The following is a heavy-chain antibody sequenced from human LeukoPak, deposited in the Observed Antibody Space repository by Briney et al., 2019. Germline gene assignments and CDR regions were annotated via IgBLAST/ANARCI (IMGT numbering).Heavy chain of an antibody. Sequence: GRSVRLSCTASGFTFGDYAMSWVRQAPGKGLECVGIISSKAYGGTTEYAASVKGRFTISRDDSKTIAYLQMNSLKTEDTGVYYCTRVGHYYDSRGYYVVNFDYWGQGTLVTVSS. D-gene: IGHD3-22*01. V-gene: IGHV3-49*04. CDR3: TRVGHYYDSRGYYVVNFDY. J-gene: IGHJ4*02. CDR2: ISSKAYGGTT. CDR1: GFTFGDYA.